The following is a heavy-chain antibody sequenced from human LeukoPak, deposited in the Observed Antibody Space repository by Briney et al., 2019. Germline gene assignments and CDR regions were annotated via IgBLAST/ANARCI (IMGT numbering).Heavy chain of an antibody. CDR3: ARGNWELPDAFDI. Sequence: SETLSLTCTISGGSISSGSYYWSWIRQPAGKRLEWIGRIYTSGSTYYNPSLKSRVTISVDTSKNQFSLKLSSVTAADTAVYYCARGNWELPDAFDIWGQGTVVTVSS. CDR2: IYTSGST. CDR1: GGSISSGSYY. V-gene: IGHV4-61*02. D-gene: IGHD1-26*01. J-gene: IGHJ3*02.